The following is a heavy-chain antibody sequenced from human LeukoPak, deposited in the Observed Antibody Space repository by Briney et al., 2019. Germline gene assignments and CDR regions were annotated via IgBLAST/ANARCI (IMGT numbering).Heavy chain of an antibody. CDR2: INHSGST. CDR3: ARGRKISSGYYHYFDY. V-gene: IGHV4-34*01. D-gene: IGHD3-22*01. Sequence: SETLSLTCAVYGGSFSGCYWSWIRQPPGKGLEWIGEINHSGSTNYNPSLKSRVTISVDTSKNQFSLKLSSVTAADTAVYYCARGRKISSGYYHYFDYWGQGTLVTVSS. J-gene: IGHJ4*02. CDR1: GGSFSGCY.